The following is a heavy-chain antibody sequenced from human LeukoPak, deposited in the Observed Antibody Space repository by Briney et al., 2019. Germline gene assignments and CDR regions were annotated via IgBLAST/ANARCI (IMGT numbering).Heavy chain of an antibody. CDR3: ASSGSYRFDY. D-gene: IGHD1-26*01. Sequence: GGSLRLSCAASGFTFSSYSMNWVRQAPGKGLEWVSSISSSSSYIYYADSVKGRFTISRDNAKNSLYLQMNSLRDEDTAVYYCASSGSYRFDYWGQGTLVTVSS. CDR1: GFTFSSYS. J-gene: IGHJ4*02. V-gene: IGHV3-21*01. CDR2: ISSSSSYI.